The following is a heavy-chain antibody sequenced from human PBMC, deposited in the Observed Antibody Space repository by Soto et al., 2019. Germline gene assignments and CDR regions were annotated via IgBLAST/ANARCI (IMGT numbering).Heavy chain of an antibody. CDR2: ITSDGSST. D-gene: IGHD3-10*01. Sequence: EVQLVESGGGLVQPGGSLRLSCAASGFTFSSYYMNWVRQAPGKGLVWVARITSDGSSTTYADSVKGRFTISRYNAKNTLYLQMNSLRAEDTAVYSCARERGGGFGDVWGQGTTVTVSS. CDR1: GFTFSSYY. CDR3: ARERGGGFGDV. V-gene: IGHV3-74*01. J-gene: IGHJ6*02.